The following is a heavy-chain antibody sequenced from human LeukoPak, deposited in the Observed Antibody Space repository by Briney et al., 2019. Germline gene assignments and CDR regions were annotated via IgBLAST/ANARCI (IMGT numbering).Heavy chain of an antibody. V-gene: IGHV3-48*01. CDR2: ISSSSSTI. CDR1: GFTFSSYS. CDR3: ARVPLGYCSSTSCYAGADY. J-gene: IGHJ4*02. Sequence: PGGSLRLSCAASGFTFSSYSMNWVRQAPGKGLEWVSYISSSSSTIYYADSVKGRFTISRDNAKNSLYLQMNSLRAEDTAVYYCARVPLGYCSSTSCYAGADYWGQGTLVTVSS. D-gene: IGHD2-2*01.